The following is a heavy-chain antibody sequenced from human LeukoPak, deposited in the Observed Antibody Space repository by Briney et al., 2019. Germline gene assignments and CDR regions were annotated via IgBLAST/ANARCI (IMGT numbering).Heavy chain of an antibody. CDR1: GDTFTNYA. V-gene: IGHV1-69*05. CDR2: IIPIFGTG. D-gene: IGHD2-15*01. CDR3: AREGARGFCSGGSCYSGFDH. Sequence: SVKVSCKAPGDTFTNYAISWVRQAPGQGHEWMGGIIPIFGTGKYAPKFEGRVTLTTDDSTNTVYMELHRLTSDDTAVYYCAREGARGFCSGGSCYSGFDHWGQGTLVTVS. J-gene: IGHJ4*02.